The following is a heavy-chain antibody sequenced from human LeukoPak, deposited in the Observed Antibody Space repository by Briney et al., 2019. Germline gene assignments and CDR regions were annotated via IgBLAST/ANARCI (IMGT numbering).Heavy chain of an antibody. CDR3: AKGSSSSYFDY. V-gene: IGHV3-7*01. Sequence: GGSLRLSCAASGFIFSSYWVTWVRQAPGKGLEWVSNMYQDGSEKYYVDSVKGRFTISRDNAKTSLYLQMNSLRAEDTAIYYCAKGSSSSYFDYWGQGTLVTVSS. J-gene: IGHJ4*02. D-gene: IGHD6-13*01. CDR1: GFIFSSYW. CDR2: MYQDGSEK.